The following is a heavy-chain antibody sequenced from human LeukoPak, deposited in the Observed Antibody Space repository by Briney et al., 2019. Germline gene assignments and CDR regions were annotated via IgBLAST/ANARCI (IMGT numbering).Heavy chain of an antibody. Sequence: GGSLRLSCAASGFTFRNLGMHWVRQAPGKGLEWVAFVENDGRTKYYADSVKGRFTISRDNSKNTLYLHMNSLRAEDTAVYYCANSPDGAFDYWGQGTLVTVSS. J-gene: IGHJ4*02. CDR3: ANSPDGAFDY. CDR1: GFTFRNLG. V-gene: IGHV3-30*02. CDR2: VENDGRTK.